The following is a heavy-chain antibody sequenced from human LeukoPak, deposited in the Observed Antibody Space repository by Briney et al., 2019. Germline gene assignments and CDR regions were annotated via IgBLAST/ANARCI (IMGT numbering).Heavy chain of an antibody. J-gene: IGHJ4*02. Sequence: ASVKASCKASGYSFINYGINWVRLVPGQGLEWRGRISDDNGNINYAQKLQGRITMTTDTSTSTAYLELRSLRSDDTALYYCARDNGPYWSRGSYTAGFDCWGQGALVAVSS. V-gene: IGHV1-18*01. CDR1: GYSFINYG. CDR2: ISDDNGNI. D-gene: IGHD1-26*01. CDR3: ARDNGPYWSRGSYTAGFDC.